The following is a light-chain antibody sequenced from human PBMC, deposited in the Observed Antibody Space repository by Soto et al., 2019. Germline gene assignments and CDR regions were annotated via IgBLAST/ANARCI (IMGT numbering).Light chain of an antibody. CDR3: QQYYRSCT. CDR2: DAS. V-gene: IGKV1-5*01. J-gene: IGKJ2*02. Sequence: DIQLTQSPSTLSASVGDRVTITCRASQSVTDWLAWYQQKPGKAPKLLIYDASSLQSGVPSRFSGSGSGTEFSLTSSSLQSDDFATYYCQQYYRSCTFGQGTKVEIK. CDR1: QSVTDW.